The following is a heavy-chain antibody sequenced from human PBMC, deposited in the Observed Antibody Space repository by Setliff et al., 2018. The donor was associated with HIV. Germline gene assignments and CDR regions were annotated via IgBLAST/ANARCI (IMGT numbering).Heavy chain of an antibody. CDR3: ARDPTTGVDY. Sequence: PSETLSLTCTVSGGSVTSYYWSWIRQPAGKRLVWIGRISISGDTNYNPSLKSRATMSLDTSKNQFSLKLNSVTAADTAMYYCARDPTTGVDYWGQGTLVTVSS. V-gene: IGHV4-4*07. CDR2: ISISGDT. D-gene: IGHD4-4*01. CDR1: GGSVTSYY. J-gene: IGHJ4*02.